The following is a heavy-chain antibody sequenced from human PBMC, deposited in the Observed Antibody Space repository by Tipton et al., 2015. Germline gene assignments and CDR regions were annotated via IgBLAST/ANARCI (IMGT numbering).Heavy chain of an antibody. J-gene: IGHJ4*02. CDR3: ARDAWAGDSRGFYYIY. V-gene: IGHV4-38-2*02. Sequence: TLSLTCDVSGYSISSDYYWGWIRQPPGKGLEWIGSISHSGNTYYNPSLKSRVTMSRDTSKNQFSLKLSSVTASDTAVYFCARDAWAGDSRGFYYIYWGQGTLVRVSS. CDR1: GYSISSDYY. D-gene: IGHD3-22*01. CDR2: ISHSGNT.